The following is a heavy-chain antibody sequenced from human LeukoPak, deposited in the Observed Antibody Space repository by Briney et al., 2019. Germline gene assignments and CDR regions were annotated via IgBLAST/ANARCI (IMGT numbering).Heavy chain of an antibody. Sequence: ASVKVSCKASGYTFTGYYMHWVRQAPGQGLEWMGWINPNSGGTNYAQKFQGRVTMTRDTSISTAYMELSRLRSDDTAVYYCARALPPVQGVAFDIWGQGTMVTVSS. J-gene: IGHJ3*02. V-gene: IGHV1-2*02. CDR1: GYTFTGYY. CDR2: INPNSGGT. D-gene: IGHD2-8*01. CDR3: ARALPPVQGVAFDI.